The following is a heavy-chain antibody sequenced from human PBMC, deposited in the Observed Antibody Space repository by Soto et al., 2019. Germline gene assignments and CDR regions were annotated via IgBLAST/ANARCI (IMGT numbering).Heavy chain of an antibody. J-gene: IGHJ6*02. CDR2: IIPIFGTA. CDR1: GGTFSSYT. D-gene: IGHD3-3*01. CDR3: ARDNRASITIFGVVHYGMDV. V-gene: IGHV1-69*13. Sequence: ASVKVSCKASGGTFSSYTISWVRQAPGQGLEWMGGIIPIFGTANYAQKFQGRVTITADESTSTAYMELSSLRSEDTAVYYCARDNRASITIFGVVHYGMDVWGQGTTVTVSS.